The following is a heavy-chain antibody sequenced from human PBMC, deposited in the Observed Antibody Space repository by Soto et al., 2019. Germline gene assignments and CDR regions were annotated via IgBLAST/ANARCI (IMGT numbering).Heavy chain of an antibody. Sequence: EQLVESGGGLIQPGGSLRLSCAFSGLTVSRNYMSWVRQAPGKGLDWVSVLYSGGSSSYAESVKGRFTISRDSSKNILFLQMNSLRPEDTALYYCAHSSGLHYYFASWGQGTLVTVSS. CDR1: GLTVSRNY. D-gene: IGHD3-22*01. CDR3: AHSSGLHYYFAS. V-gene: IGHV3-53*01. CDR2: LYSGGSS. J-gene: IGHJ4*02.